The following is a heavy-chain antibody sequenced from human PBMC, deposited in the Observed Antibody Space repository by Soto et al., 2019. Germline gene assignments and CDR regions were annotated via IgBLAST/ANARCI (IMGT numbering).Heavy chain of an antibody. CDR1: GFTFNAYW. Sequence: EVQLVESGGGLVQPGGSLRLSCAASGFTFNAYWMTWVRQAPGKGLEWVANINRDGTEKNYVESVKGLFTVSRDNAKNSLHLQMYSLRAEDTAVYYCVRDRTEYGSYGSSYYDVFDIWGQGTKVTVSS. V-gene: IGHV3-7*05. CDR3: VRDRTEYGSYGSSYYDVFDI. CDR2: INRDGTEK. J-gene: IGHJ3*02. D-gene: IGHD6-6*01.